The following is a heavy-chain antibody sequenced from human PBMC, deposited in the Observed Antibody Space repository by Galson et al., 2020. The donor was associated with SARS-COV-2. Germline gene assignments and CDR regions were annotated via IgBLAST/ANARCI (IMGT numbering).Heavy chain of an antibody. CDR2: IYYTGST. V-gene: IGHV4-31*03. Sequence: SETLSPTCPVSGGSISSGASYWSWLRQHPGKGLEWIAYIYYTGSTYYNPSLKSRVTISVDTSKNQFSLKLSSVTAADTAVYYCARDYYCSGGSCYSGGMDVWGQGTTVTVSS. D-gene: IGHD2-15*01. CDR3: ARDYYCSGGSCYSGGMDV. J-gene: IGHJ6*02. CDR1: GGSISSGASY.